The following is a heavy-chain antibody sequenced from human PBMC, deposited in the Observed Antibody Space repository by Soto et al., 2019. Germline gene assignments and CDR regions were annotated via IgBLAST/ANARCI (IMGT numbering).Heavy chain of an antibody. D-gene: IGHD3-3*01. J-gene: IGHJ4*02. Sequence: PGGSLRLSCVASGFTFSSYEMNWVRQAPGKGLEWISYISNSGTTTYYADSVKGRFTISRDNAKNSLYLQMNSLGAEDTAVYFCARPPLSFHSVDYINSWGQGTLVTSPQ. CDR2: ISNSGTTT. V-gene: IGHV3-48*03. CDR1: GFTFSSYE. CDR3: ARPPLSFHSVDYINS.